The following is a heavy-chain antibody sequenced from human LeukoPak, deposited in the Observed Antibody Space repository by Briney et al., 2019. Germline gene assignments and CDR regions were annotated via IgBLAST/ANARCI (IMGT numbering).Heavy chain of an antibody. D-gene: IGHD4-17*01. CDR2: LNQDGSEK. CDR3: ARTVTSTEGY. CDR1: GFTFSTYW. V-gene: IGHV3-7*03. J-gene: IGHJ4*02. Sequence: GGCLRLSCAASGFTFSTYWMTWVRQAPGKGLEWVASLNQDGSEKYYVDSVKGRFTISRDNAQKSLYLEMKSLSAKDTAVYYCARTVTSTEGYWGQGTLVTVSS.